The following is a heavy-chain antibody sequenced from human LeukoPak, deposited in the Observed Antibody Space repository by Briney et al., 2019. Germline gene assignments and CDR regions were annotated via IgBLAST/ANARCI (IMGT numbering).Heavy chain of an antibody. Sequence: SVKVSCKASGGTFSSYTISWVRQAPGQGLEWMGRIIPILGIANYAQKFQGRVTITADKSTSTAYMELSSLRSEDTAVYYCAPRFRNSGYVPFDIWGQGTMVTVSS. CDR2: IIPILGIA. CDR3: APRFRNSGYVPFDI. J-gene: IGHJ3*02. V-gene: IGHV1-69*02. CDR1: GGTFSSYT. D-gene: IGHD5-12*01.